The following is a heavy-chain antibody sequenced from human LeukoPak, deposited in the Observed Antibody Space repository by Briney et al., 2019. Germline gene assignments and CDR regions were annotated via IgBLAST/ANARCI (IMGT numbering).Heavy chain of an antibody. CDR3: ATDRSVGATYRFDH. D-gene: IGHD1-26*01. J-gene: IGHJ4*02. Sequence: GGSLRLSCAASGFTFSSYWMHWVRQTPGKGLVWVSRINSDGIDTNFADSVKGRFTISRDNAKNSLFLQMNSLRAEDTAVYYCATDRSVGATYRFDHWGQGTLVTVPS. V-gene: IGHV3-74*01. CDR2: INSDGIDT. CDR1: GFTFSSYW.